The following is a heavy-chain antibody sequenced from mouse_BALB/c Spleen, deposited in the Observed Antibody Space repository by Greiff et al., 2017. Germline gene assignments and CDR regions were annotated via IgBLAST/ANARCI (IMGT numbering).Heavy chain of an antibody. D-gene: IGHD1-1*01. Sequence: EVQGVESGGGLVQPGGSRKLSCAASGFTFSSFGMHWVRQAPEKGLEWVAYISSGSSTIYYADTVKGRFTISRDNPKNTLFLQMTSLRSEDTAMYYCARDYGSSYPHYFDDWGQGTTLTVSS. CDR3: ARDYGSSYPHYFDD. V-gene: IGHV5-17*02. CDR1: GFTFSSFG. CDR2: ISSGSSTI. J-gene: IGHJ2*01.